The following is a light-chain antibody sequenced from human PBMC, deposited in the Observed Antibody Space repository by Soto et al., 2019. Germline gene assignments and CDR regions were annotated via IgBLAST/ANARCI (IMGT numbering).Light chain of an antibody. CDR1: SSDVGGYNY. J-gene: IGLJ1*01. CDR3: SSYTGSSTPYV. V-gene: IGLV2-14*01. Sequence: QSALTQPASVSGSPGQSITISCTGTSSDVGGYNYVSWYQQHPGKAPKLIIYEVSNRPSGVSNRFSGSKSGNTASLTISGLQAEDEVEYYCSSYTGSSTPYVFGTGTKVTVL. CDR2: EVS.